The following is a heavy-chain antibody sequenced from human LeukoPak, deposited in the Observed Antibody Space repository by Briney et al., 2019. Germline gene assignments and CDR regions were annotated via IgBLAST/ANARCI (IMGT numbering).Heavy chain of an antibody. CDR1: GYTFTSYY. D-gene: IGHD2-2*01. CDR3: AREDEYCSSTSCFGY. J-gene: IGHJ4*02. Sequence: ASVKVSCKASGYTFTSYYMHWVRQAPGQGLEWMGIINPSGGSTSYAQKFQGRVTMTRDTSTSTVYVELSSLRSEDTAVYYCAREDEYCSSTSCFGYWGQGTLVTVSS. CDR2: INPSGGST. V-gene: IGHV1-46*01.